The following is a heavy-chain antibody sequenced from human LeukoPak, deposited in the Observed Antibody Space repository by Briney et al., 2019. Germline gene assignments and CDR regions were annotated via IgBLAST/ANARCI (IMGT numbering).Heavy chain of an antibody. Sequence: GRSLRLSCAASGFTFSSYAMHWVRQAPGKGLEWVAVISYDGSNKYYADSVKGRFTISRDNSKNTLYLQMNSLRAEDTAAYYCARGRYSYGPAGQAFDIWGQGTMVTVSS. D-gene: IGHD5-18*01. CDR2: ISYDGSNK. V-gene: IGHV3-30-3*01. CDR1: GFTFSSYA. CDR3: ARGRYSYGPAGQAFDI. J-gene: IGHJ3*02.